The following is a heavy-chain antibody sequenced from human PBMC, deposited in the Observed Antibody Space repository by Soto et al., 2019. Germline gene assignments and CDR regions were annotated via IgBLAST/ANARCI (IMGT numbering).Heavy chain of an antibody. J-gene: IGHJ6*02. D-gene: IGHD1-1*01. Sequence: EVPLLESGGGLVQPGGSLRLSCAASGFTFSTYAMNWVRQAPGNGLEWVSAISGSGGSIHYADSVKGRFTMSRDNSTNTLYLQMNSLRDEDTAVYHCVKGYWKGDVWGQGTTVTVSS. CDR2: ISGSGGSI. V-gene: IGHV3-23*01. CDR3: VKGYWKGDV. CDR1: GFTFSTYA.